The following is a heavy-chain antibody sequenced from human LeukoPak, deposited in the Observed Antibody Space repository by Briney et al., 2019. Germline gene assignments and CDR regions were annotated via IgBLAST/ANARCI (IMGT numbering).Heavy chain of an antibody. CDR2: IWFDGKTT. CDR3: ARDRFDYALDY. V-gene: IGHV3-30*02. Sequence: PGGSLRLSCAASGFTFSTHAMHWVRQAPAKGLEWVAMIWFDGKTTYYVNSVKGRFTISRDNSKNTLYLQMNSLRAEDTAVYYCARDRFDYALDYWGQGALVTVSS. D-gene: IGHD4-17*01. CDR1: GFTFSTHA. J-gene: IGHJ4*02.